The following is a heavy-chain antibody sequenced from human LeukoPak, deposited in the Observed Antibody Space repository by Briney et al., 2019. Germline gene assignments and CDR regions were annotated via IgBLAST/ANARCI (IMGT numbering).Heavy chain of an antibody. V-gene: IGHV3-7*01. D-gene: IGHD3-3*01. CDR1: GFTFSTYW. Sequence: GGSLRLSCAASGFTFSTYWTSWVRQAPGKGLEWVANIKQDGSEKYYVDSVKGRFTISRDNAKNSLYLQMNSLRAEDTAVYYCARDPPRHYDFWGGYAFFDYWGQGTLVTVSS. CDR2: IKQDGSEK. CDR3: ARDPPRHYDFWGGYAFFDY. J-gene: IGHJ4*02.